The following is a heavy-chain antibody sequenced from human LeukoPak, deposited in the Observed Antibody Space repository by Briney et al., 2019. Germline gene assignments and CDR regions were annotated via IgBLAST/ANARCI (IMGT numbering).Heavy chain of an antibody. CDR1: GFTFSTYG. J-gene: IGHJ4*02. CDR2: INEDGRVM. CDR3: ARGATGTWDD. D-gene: IGHD6-13*01. Sequence: GGSLRLSCVASGFTFSTYGINWVRLAPGKGLEWVANINEDGRVMYYVDSVKGRFTISRDNAKNSVYLQMNSLRVEDTAVYYCARGATGTWDDWGQGALVTVSP. V-gene: IGHV3-7*01.